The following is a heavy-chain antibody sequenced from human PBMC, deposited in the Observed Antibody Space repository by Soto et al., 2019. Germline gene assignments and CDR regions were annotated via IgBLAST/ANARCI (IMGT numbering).Heavy chain of an antibody. Sequence: QVQLVQSGAEVKKPGSSVKVSCKASGGTFSSYAISWVRQAPGQGLEWMGGIIPIFGTANYAQKFQGRVTITADEATSTAYMELSSLRSDDTAVYYWAVKRHCTNGVCYPAYYYYYGMDVWGQGTTVTVSS. V-gene: IGHV1-69*12. J-gene: IGHJ6*02. D-gene: IGHD2-8*01. CDR2: IIPIFGTA. CDR1: GGTFSSYA. CDR3: AVKRHCTNGVCYPAYYYYYGMDV.